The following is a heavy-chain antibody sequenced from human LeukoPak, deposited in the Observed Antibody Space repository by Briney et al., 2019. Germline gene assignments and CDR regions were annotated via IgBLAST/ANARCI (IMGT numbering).Heavy chain of an antibody. V-gene: IGHV3-30-3*01. Sequence: GGSLRLSCAASGFTFSSYAMHWVRQAPGKGLEWVAVISYDGSNKYYADSVKGRFTISRDNSKNTLYLQMNSLRAEDTAVYYCATDQVGATAPHYWGQGTLVTVSS. CDR3: ATDQVGATAPHY. J-gene: IGHJ4*02. CDR1: GFTFSSYA. CDR2: ISYDGSNK. D-gene: IGHD1-26*01.